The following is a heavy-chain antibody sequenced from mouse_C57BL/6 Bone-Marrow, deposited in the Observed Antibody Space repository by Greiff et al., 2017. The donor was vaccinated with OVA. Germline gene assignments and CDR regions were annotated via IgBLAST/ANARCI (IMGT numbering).Heavy chain of an antibody. V-gene: IGHV1-9*01. J-gene: IGHJ2*01. CDR1: GYTFTGYW. D-gene: IGHD1-1*01. CDR2: ILPGSGST. CDR3: ASHPIYYYGSEDY. Sequence: VQVVESGAELMKPGASVKLSCKATGYTFTGYWIEWVKQRPGHGLEWIGEILPGSGSTNYNEKFKGKATFTADTSSNTAYMQLSSLTTEDSAIYYGASHPIYYYGSEDYWGQGTTLTVSS.